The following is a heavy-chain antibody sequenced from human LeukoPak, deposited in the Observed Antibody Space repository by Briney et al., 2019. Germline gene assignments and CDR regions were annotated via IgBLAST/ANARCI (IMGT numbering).Heavy chain of an antibody. CDR3: AKEDWIAVAGTEIGIDAFDI. CDR1: LFPFSIYA. J-gene: IGHJ3*02. CDR2: ISCCCCST. D-gene: IGHD6-19*01. Sequence: QPGGSLRLSCAVSLFPFSIYAMSGVRHARGRARECVLAISCCCCSTYYEDSVKGRFNISRDKSMNTLYLPMNSLRAEHTAVYYCAKEDWIAVAGTEIGIDAFDIWGQGTMVTVSS. V-gene: IGHV3-23*01.